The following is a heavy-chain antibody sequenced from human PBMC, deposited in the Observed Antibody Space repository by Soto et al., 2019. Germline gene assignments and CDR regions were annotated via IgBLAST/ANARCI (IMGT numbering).Heavy chain of an antibody. CDR3: ARDGGYCSGGSCYSPRYYYGMDV. CDR2: IYTSGST. CDR1: GGSISSYY. V-gene: IGHV4-4*07. J-gene: IGHJ6*02. D-gene: IGHD2-15*01. Sequence: QVQLQESGPGLVKPSETLSLTCTVSGGSISSYYWSWIRQPAGKGLEWIGRIYTSGSTNYNPSLKSRVTMSVDTSKDQFSLKLSSVTAADTAVYYCARDGGYCSGGSCYSPRYYYGMDVWGQGTTVTVSS.